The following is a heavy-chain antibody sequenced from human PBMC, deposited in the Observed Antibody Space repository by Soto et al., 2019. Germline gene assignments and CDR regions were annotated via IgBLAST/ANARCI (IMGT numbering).Heavy chain of an antibody. CDR1: GFTFSSYG. V-gene: IGHV3-30*18. CDR2: ISYDGSNK. CDR3: AKDRYWEQLAHGFDY. D-gene: IGHD6-13*01. Sequence: GGSLRLSCAASGFTFSSYGMHWVRQAPGKGLEWVAVISYDGSNKYYADSVKGRFTISRDNSKNTLYLQMNSLRAEDTAVYYCAKDRYWEQLAHGFDYWGQGTLVTVSS. J-gene: IGHJ4*02.